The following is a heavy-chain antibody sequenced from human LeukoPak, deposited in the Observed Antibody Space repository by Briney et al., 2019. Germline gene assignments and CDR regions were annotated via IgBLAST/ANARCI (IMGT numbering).Heavy chain of an antibody. V-gene: IGHV1-24*01. CDR1: GYTLTELS. CDR3: ATGDDSSGYYEDY. Sequence: ASVKVSCKVSGYTLTELSMHWVRQAPGEGLEWMGGFDPEDGETIYAQKFQGRVTMTEDTSTDTAYMELSSLRSEDTAVYYCATGDDSSGYYEDYWGQGTLVTVSS. D-gene: IGHD3-22*01. J-gene: IGHJ4*02. CDR2: FDPEDGET.